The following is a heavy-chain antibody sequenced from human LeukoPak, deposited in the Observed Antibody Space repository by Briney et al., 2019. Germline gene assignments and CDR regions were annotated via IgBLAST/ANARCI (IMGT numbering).Heavy chain of an antibody. CDR2: IYYSGST. CDR1: GGSISSGGYY. V-gene: IGHV4-31*03. D-gene: IGHD3-22*01. Sequence: SETLSLTCTVSGGSISSGGYYWSWIRQHPGKGLEWIGYIYYSGSTYYNPSLKSRVTISVDTSKNQFSLKLSSVTAADTAVYYCARAEDDSSGYYFSNGFDPGGQGPLVTVPS. CDR3: ARAEDDSSGYYFSNGFDP. J-gene: IGHJ5*02.